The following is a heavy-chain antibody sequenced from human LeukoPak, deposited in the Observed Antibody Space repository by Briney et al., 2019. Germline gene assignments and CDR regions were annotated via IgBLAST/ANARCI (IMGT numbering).Heavy chain of an antibody. CDR1: GGTFSSYA. D-gene: IGHD6-13*01. CDR3: ARGAPGIAAAGDY. J-gene: IGHJ4*02. CDR2: IIPIFGTA. V-gene: IGHV1-69*01. Sequence: SVKVSCKASGGTFSSYAISWVRRAPGQGLEWMGGIIPIFGTANYAQKFQGRVTITADESTSTAYMELSSLRSEDTAVYYCARGAPGIAAAGDYWGQGTLVTVSS.